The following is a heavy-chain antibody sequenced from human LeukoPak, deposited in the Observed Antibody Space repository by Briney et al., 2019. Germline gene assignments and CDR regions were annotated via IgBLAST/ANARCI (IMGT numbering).Heavy chain of an antibody. CDR2: ISSSGNSI. CDR3: AELGITMIGGV. V-gene: IGHV3-48*03. Sequence: GGSLRLSCAASGFTFSSYEMNWVRQAPGKGLEWVSYISSSGNSISYADSVKGRFTISRDNAKNSLYLQMNSLRAEDTAVYYCAELGITMIGGVWGKGTTVTISS. J-gene: IGHJ6*04. CDR1: GFTFSSYE. D-gene: IGHD3-10*02.